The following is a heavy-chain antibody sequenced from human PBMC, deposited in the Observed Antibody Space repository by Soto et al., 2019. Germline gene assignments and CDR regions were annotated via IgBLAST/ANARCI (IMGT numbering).Heavy chain of an antibody. CDR1: SGSISSSNW. V-gene: IGHV4-4*02. CDR2: IYHSGST. CDR3: ARAVDTAMSRSMDV. J-gene: IGHJ6*03. D-gene: IGHD5-18*01. Sequence: SETLSLTCAVSSGSISSSNWWSWVRQPPGKGLEWIGEIYHSGSTNYNPSLKSRVTISVDKSKNQFSLKLSSVTAADTAVYYCARAVDTAMSRSMDVWGKGTTVTVSS.